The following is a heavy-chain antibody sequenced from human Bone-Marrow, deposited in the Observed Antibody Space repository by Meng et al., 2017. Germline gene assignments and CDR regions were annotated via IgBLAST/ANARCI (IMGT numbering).Heavy chain of an antibody. D-gene: IGHD6-19*01. Sequence: VHMVESEAELQKPWSSVKFSCKASGGSFSSCGCNWVRPAPGQGLEWMGRLIPFFDTPNYAQKFQGRLTITKDEATRTAYMELSSLTSEDTAVYYCASPGSGWFYFHYWGQGTLVTVSS. V-gene: IGHV1-69*05. J-gene: IGHJ4*02. CDR1: GGSFSSCG. CDR2: LIPFFDTP. CDR3: ASPGSGWFYFHY.